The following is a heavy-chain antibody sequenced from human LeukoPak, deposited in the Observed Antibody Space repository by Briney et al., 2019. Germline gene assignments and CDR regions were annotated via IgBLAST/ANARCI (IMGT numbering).Heavy chain of an antibody. CDR3: ARDMLGHSHGLGWFDP. CDR2: MNPNNGHS. J-gene: IGHJ5*02. Sequence: ASVKVSCQTSGYTFTSYDLYWVRQAIGQGLEFVGWMNPNNGHSDSAQRFQGRVTITGHTLTNTFYMELRNLTSEDTAVYYCARDMLGHSHGLGWFDPWGEGTLVTVSS. CDR1: GYTFTSYD. D-gene: IGHD3-10*02. V-gene: IGHV1-8*01.